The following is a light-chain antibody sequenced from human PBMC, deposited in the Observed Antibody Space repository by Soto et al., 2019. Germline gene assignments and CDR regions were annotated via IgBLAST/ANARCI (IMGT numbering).Light chain of an antibody. CDR3: QQYYSAPIT. CDR2: WAS. V-gene: IGKV4-1*01. CDR1: QSVLYSSNNKNY. Sequence: DIVMTQSPDSLAVSLGERATINCKSSQSVLYSSNNKNYLAWYQQKPGQPPKLLIYWASTRESGVPDRFSGSGSETDFTLTISSLQAEDVAVYYCQQYYSAPITFGRGTRLEIK. J-gene: IGKJ5*01.